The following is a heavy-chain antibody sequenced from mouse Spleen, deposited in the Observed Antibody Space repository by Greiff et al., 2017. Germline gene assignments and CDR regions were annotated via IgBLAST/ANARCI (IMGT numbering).Heavy chain of an antibody. Sequence: VQLQQSGAELVRPGTSVKVSCKASGYAFTNYLIEWVKQRPGQGLEWIGVINPGSGGTNYNEKFKGKATLTADKSSSTAYMQLSSLTSEDSAVYFCARLTGTGGYFDYWGQGTTLTVSS. CDR3: ARLTGTGGYFDY. D-gene: IGHD4-1*01. J-gene: IGHJ2*01. CDR1: GYAFTNYL. V-gene: IGHV1-54*01. CDR2: INPGSGGT.